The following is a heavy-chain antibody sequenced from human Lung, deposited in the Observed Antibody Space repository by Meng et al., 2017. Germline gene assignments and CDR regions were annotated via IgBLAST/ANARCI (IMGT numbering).Heavy chain of an antibody. Sequence: LQETSQGSVKPSGALSRPCSVSGGPNSTSGYYGGCIRQPPGKGLEWIGSIGHSGFTYYTPSLKSRVAVSLDTSKSQFSLMLTSVTAADTAVYYCVRSSAWVRTGFDPWGQGTLVTVSS. CDR2: IGHSGFT. V-gene: IGHV4-39*01. D-gene: IGHD6-19*01. CDR1: GGPNSTSGYY. J-gene: IGHJ5*02. CDR3: VRSSAWVRTGFDP.